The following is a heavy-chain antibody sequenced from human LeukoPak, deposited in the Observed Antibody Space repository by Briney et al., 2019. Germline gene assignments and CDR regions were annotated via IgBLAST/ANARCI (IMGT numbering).Heavy chain of an antibody. J-gene: IGHJ3*02. V-gene: IGHV3-21*01. CDR2: ISSSSSYI. CDR1: GFTFSSYS. CDR3: ARAKRNGFDI. Sequence: PGGSLRLSCAASGFTFSSYSMNWVRQAPGKGLEWVSSISSSSSYIYYADSVKGRFTISRDNAKNSLYLQMNSLRAEDAAVYYCARAKRNGFDIWGQGTMVTVSS.